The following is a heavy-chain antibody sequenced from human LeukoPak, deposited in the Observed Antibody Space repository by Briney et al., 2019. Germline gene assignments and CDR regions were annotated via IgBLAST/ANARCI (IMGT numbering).Heavy chain of an antibody. J-gene: IGHJ4*02. CDR3: ARMMMATID. CDR2: IYYSGST. CDR1: GGSISSYY. V-gene: IGHV4-59*01. Sequence: PSETLSLTCTVSGGSISSYYWSWIRQPPGKGLEWIGYIYYSGSTNYNPSLKSRVTISVDTSKNQFSLKLSSVTAADTAVYYCARMMMATIDWGQGTLVTVSS. D-gene: IGHD5-24*01.